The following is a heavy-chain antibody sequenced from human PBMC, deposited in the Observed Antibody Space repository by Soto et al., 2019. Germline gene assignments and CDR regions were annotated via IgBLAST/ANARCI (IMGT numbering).Heavy chain of an antibody. D-gene: IGHD1-26*01. Sequence: SVKVSFKASSGTFISYAISWVREAPGQGLEWMGGIIPIFGTSNYAQKFQGRVTITADESTSTAYMELRSLRSEDTAVYYCAREWELRYFDYWGQGTLVTVSS. CDR2: IIPIFGTS. CDR1: SGTFISYA. CDR3: AREWELRYFDY. V-gene: IGHV1-69*13. J-gene: IGHJ4*02.